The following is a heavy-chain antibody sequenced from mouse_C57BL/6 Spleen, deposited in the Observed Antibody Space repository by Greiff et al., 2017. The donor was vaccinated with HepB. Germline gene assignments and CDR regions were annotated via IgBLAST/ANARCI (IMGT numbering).Heavy chain of an antibody. D-gene: IGHD3-2*02. Sequence: VQLQQSGAELVRPGASVTLSCKASGYTFTDSEMHWVKQTPVPGLEWIGAIAPETGGTAYNQKFKGQAILTADKSSSTAYLELRSLTSEDSTVYYCTRYELRLPRFDYGGQVTTLTVSS. V-gene: IGHV1-15*01. J-gene: IGHJ2*01. CDR2: IAPETGGT. CDR3: TRYELRLPRFDY. CDR1: GYTFTDSE.